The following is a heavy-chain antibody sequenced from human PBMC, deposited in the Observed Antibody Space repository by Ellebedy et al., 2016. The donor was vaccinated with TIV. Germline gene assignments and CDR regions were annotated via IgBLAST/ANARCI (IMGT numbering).Heavy chain of an antibody. V-gene: IGHV4-4*02. CDR3: ARAIAVAGSPSEGMDV. Sequence: SETLSLXXAVSGGSISSSNWWSWVRQPPGKGLEWIGEIYHSGSTNYNPSLKSRVTISVDTSKNQFSLKLSSVTAADTAVYYCARAIAVAGSPSEGMDVWGQGTTVTVSS. D-gene: IGHD6-19*01. CDR1: GGSISSSNW. CDR2: IYHSGST. J-gene: IGHJ6*02.